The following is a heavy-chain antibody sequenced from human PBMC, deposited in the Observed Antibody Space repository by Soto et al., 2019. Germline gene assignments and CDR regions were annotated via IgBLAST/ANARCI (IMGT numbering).Heavy chain of an antibody. J-gene: IGHJ5*02. CDR2: IYYSGST. CDR1: GGSISSYY. D-gene: IGHD3-22*01. Sequence: LSLTCTVSGGSISSYYWSWIRQPPGKGLEWIGYIYYSGSTNYNPSLKSRVTISVDTSKNQFSLRLSSVTAADTAVYYCARVATDYYDSSGYYPNWFNPWGQGTLVTVSS. V-gene: IGHV4-59*01. CDR3: ARVATDYYDSSGYYPNWFNP.